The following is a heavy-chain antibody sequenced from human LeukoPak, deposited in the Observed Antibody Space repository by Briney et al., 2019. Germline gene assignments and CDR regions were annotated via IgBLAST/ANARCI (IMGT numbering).Heavy chain of an antibody. CDR1: GFTFSSYS. CDR2: ISSSSSYI. CDR3: SSGRDIAVAGPGGYFDY. V-gene: IGHV3-21*04. D-gene: IGHD6-19*01. Sequence: GGSLRLSCAASGFTFSSYSMNWVRQAPGKGLEWVSSISSSSSYIYYADSVKGRFTISRDNAKNSLDLQMNSLTAEDTAVYYCSSGRDIAVAGPGGYFDYWGQGTLVTVSS. J-gene: IGHJ4*02.